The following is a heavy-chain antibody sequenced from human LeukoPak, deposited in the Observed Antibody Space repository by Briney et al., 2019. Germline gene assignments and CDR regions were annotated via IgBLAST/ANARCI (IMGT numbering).Heavy chain of an antibody. D-gene: IGHD6-19*01. J-gene: IGHJ4*02. CDR3: ARKHIAVAGTVTHYFDY. V-gene: IGHV3-48*03. CDR1: GFTFSSYE. Sequence: PGGSLRLSCAASGFTFSSYEMNWVRQAPGKGLEWVSYISSSGNTIYYADSVKGRFTISRDNAKNSLYLQMNSLRAEDTAVYYCARKHIAVAGTVTHYFDYWGQGTLVTVSS. CDR2: ISSSGNTI.